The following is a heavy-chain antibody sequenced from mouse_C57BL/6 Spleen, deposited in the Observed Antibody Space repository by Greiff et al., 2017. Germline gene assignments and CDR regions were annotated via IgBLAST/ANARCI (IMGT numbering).Heavy chain of an antibody. J-gene: IGHJ4*01. V-gene: IGHV1-55*01. CDR1: GYTFTSYW. D-gene: IGHD2-4*01. Sequence: VQLQQPGAELVKPGASVKMSCKASGYTFTSYWITWVKQRPGQGLEWIGDIYPGSGSTNYNEKFKSKATLTVDTSSSTAYMQLSSLTSEDSAVXYCERKGGIYYDYDVGAMDYWGQGTSVTVSS. CDR2: IYPGSGST. CDR3: ERKGGIYYDYDVGAMDY.